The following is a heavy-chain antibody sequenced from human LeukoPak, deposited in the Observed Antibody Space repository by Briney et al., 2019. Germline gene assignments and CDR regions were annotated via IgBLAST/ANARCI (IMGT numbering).Heavy chain of an antibody. V-gene: IGHV4-38-2*02. D-gene: IGHD3-3*01. CDR3: ARHYDPQPFDVFDI. Sequence: PSETLSLTCTVSDYSISSGHYWGWIRQPPGKGLEWIGSIYHSGSTYYNPSLKSRVTISVDTSKNQVSLKLGSVTAADTAVYYCARHYDPQPFDVFDIWGQGTMVTVSS. CDR2: IYHSGST. J-gene: IGHJ3*02. CDR1: DYSISSGHY.